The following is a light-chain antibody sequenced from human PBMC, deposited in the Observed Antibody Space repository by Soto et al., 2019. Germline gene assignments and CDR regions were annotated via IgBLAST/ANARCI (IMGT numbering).Light chain of an antibody. CDR2: GAS. V-gene: IGKV3-20*01. CDR3: HHYGSSPYT. CDR1: QSISSDY. Sequence: EIVLTQSPGTLSLSPGERATLSCRASQSISSDYLAWYQQKPGQAPRLLIYGASHKATGIPARFSGSGSGTDFTLTISRLAPVEFAVYYCHHYGSSPYTFGQGTKLEIK. J-gene: IGKJ2*01.